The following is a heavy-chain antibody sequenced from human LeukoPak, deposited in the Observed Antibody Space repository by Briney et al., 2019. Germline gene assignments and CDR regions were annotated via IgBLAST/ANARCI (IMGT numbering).Heavy chain of an antibody. J-gene: IGHJ5*02. Sequence: GGSLRLSCVASGFTFTSSWMDWVRQAPGKGLEWVANIDLDGSKKNYVDSVKGRFTISRDNGKSSLHLQMNSLRAEDTAVYYCARGLSNGGSPYNWFGPWGQGTLVTSPQ. V-gene: IGHV3-7*04. D-gene: IGHD2-8*01. CDR3: ARGLSNGGSPYNWFGP. CDR2: IDLDGSKK. CDR1: GFTFTSSW.